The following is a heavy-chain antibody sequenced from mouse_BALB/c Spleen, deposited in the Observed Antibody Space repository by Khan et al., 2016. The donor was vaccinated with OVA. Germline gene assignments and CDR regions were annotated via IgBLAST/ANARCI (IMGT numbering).Heavy chain of an antibody. J-gene: IGHJ3*01. CDR1: GYTFTSYT. CDR2: INPSNGYT. Sequence: QVQLQQSGAELARPGASVKMSCKASGYTFTSYTIHWIKERPGQGLEWIGNINPSNGYTNYNQKFKDKATLTTDKSSTTAYLPLSSLTSDDSAVYNCVRDGAYHRNDGWLAYWGQGTLVTVSA. CDR3: VRDGAYHRNDGWLAY. V-gene: IGHV1-4*01. D-gene: IGHD2-14*01.